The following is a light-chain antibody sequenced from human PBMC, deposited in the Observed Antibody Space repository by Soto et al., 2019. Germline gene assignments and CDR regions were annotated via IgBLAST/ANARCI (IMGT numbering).Light chain of an antibody. CDR1: QSVSSK. CDR3: QQYDNWPPWT. V-gene: IGKV3-15*01. CDR2: GAS. Sequence: EVAMTQSPATLSVSPGERATLSCRASQSVSSKLAWYQQKPGQAPRLLIYGASTRATGIPARFSGSGSGTEFTLIISSLQSEDFAVYYCQQYDNWPPWTFGQGTKVEIK. J-gene: IGKJ1*01.